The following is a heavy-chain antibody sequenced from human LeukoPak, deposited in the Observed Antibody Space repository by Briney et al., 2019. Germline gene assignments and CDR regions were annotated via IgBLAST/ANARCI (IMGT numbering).Heavy chain of an antibody. V-gene: IGHV3-30*03. CDR2: ISFNGNDK. CDR1: GFGLGSYN. Sequence: GGSLRLSCAASGFGLGSYNMYWVRQAPGKGLEWVTLISFNGNDKKYADSVKGRFTVSRDNSRNTVFLQMNSLRPEDTALYYCARVYGGEIDYWGQGTQVTVSS. J-gene: IGHJ4*02. D-gene: IGHD2-8*01. CDR3: ARVYGGEIDY.